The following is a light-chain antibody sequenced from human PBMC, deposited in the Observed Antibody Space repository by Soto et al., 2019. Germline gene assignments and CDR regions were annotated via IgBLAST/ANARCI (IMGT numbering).Light chain of an antibody. CDR1: QSVSSSY. J-gene: IGKJ1*01. V-gene: IGKV3-20*01. CDR3: QQYGSSRT. CDR2: GAS. Sequence: EIVLTQSPCTLSLSPGERATLSCRASQSVSSSYLAWYQQKPGQAPRLLIYGASSRAPGIPDRFSGSGSGTDFTLTISRLEPEDFAVYYCQQYGSSRTFGQGTKV.